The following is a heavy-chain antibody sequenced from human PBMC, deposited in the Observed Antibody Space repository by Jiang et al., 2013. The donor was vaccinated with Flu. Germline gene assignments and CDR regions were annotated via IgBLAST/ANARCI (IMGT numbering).Heavy chain of an antibody. J-gene: IGHJ3*02. CDR1: GYSFTSYW. V-gene: IGHV5-10-1*01. Sequence: GAEVKKPGESLRISCKGSGYSFTSYWISWVRQMPGKGLEWMGRIDPSDSYTNYSPSFQGHVTISADKSISTAYLQWSSLKASDTAMYYCARIGIVGATYLPGDAFDYLGPRDNGHRLF. D-gene: IGHD1-26*01. CDR2: IDPSDSYT. CDR3: ARIGIVGATYLPGDAFDY.